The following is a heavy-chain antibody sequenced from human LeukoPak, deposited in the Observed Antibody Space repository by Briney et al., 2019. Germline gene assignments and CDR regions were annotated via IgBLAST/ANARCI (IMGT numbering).Heavy chain of an antibody. CDR3: AREAEMATTPGDY. D-gene: IGHD5-24*01. Sequence: HPGRSLRLSCAASGFTFSTYGMYWVRQAPGKGLDWVAVIWYDGSNKYYADSVKGRFTISRDNSKNTLYLQMNSLRAEDTAVYYCAREAEMATTPGDYWGQGTLVTVSS. CDR2: IWYDGSNK. J-gene: IGHJ4*02. CDR1: GFTFSTYG. V-gene: IGHV3-33*01.